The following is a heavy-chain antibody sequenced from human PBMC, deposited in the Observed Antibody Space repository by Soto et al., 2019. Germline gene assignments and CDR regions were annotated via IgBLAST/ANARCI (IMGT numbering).Heavy chain of an antibody. D-gene: IGHD1-7*01. Sequence: PGEALKIACTASGYSVSSNWIGWVRQMPGKGHEWLGIIYPGDSDTRYSPSFQGQVLISTDKSMNTAYLQWSYLRASDTAMYYCARSAGNYPTDYWGQGTLVTVSS. CDR3: ARSAGNYPTDY. CDR1: GYSVSSNW. CDR2: IYPGDSDT. J-gene: IGHJ4*02. V-gene: IGHV5-51*01.